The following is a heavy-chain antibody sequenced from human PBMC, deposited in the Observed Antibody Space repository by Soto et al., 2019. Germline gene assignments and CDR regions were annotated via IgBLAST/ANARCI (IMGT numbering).Heavy chain of an antibody. CDR3: ASGATPIDY. D-gene: IGHD2-15*01. Sequence: QVQLVQSGAEVKKPGASVKVSCKASGYTFTNFGISWVRQAPGQGLEWMGWISAYNGNTNYAQKFQGRVTMTTDTSTSIAYMEVRSLSFDDTAVYYCASGATPIDYWCQGTLVTVSS. CDR1: GYTFTNFG. V-gene: IGHV1-18*01. CDR2: ISAYNGNT. J-gene: IGHJ4*02.